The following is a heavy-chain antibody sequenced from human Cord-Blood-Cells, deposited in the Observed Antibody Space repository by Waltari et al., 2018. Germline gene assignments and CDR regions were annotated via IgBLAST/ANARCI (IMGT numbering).Heavy chain of an antibody. J-gene: IGHJ6*03. Sequence: QVQLVQSGAEVKKPGSSVKVSCKASGGTFSSYAISWVRQAPGQGLEWMGGIIPIFGTANYAQKFLGRVTITADESTSTAYMELSSLRSEDTAVYYCARGRGSGSYYNHYYYYMDVWGKGTTVTVSS. V-gene: IGHV1-69*01. CDR2: IIPIFGTA. D-gene: IGHD3-10*01. CDR1: GGTFSSYA. CDR3: ARGRGSGSYYNHYYYYMDV.